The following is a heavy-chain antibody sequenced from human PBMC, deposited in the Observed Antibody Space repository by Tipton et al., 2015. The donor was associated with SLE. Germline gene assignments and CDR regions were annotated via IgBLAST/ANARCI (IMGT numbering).Heavy chain of an antibody. Sequence: TLSLTCTVSGGSIRSSNYYWGWIRQPPGKGLEWIGSVYYSGYTFYNPSLKSRVTISVDTSKNQFSLKLSSVTAADTAVYYCARGSTGIVVVPAAHYYYYYMDVWGKGTTVTVSS. J-gene: IGHJ6*03. D-gene: IGHD2-2*01. CDR1: GGSIRSSNYY. V-gene: IGHV4-39*07. CDR3: ARGSTGIVVVPAAHYYYYYMDV. CDR2: VYYSGYT.